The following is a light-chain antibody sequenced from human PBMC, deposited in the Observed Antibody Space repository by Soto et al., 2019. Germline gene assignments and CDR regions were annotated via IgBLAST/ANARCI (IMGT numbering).Light chain of an antibody. V-gene: IGKV1-5*03. CDR3: QQSNSYPFT. CDR2: KAS. J-gene: IGKJ3*01. Sequence: DIQMTQSPSTLSASVGDRVTITCRASQIISNWLAWYQQKPGKAPKVLIYKASSLETGVPSRFSGSGSGTDFTLTISSLQPDDFATYYCQQSNSYPFTFGPGTKVNIK. CDR1: QIISNW.